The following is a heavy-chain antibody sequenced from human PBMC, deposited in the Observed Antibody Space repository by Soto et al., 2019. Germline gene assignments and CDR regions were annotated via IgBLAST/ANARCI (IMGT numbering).Heavy chain of an antibody. V-gene: IGHV4-61*08. J-gene: IGHJ5*02. CDR3: ARDRGYSNWYDP. CDR1: GGSISSGGYY. CDR2: IYYSGNT. Sequence: SETLSLTCTVSGGSISSGGYYWSWIRQHPGKGLEWIGYIYYSGNTNYNPSLRSRVTISVDTSKNQFSLRLRSVTAADTAVYYCARDRGYSNWYDPWGQGTLVTVSS. D-gene: IGHD5-18*01.